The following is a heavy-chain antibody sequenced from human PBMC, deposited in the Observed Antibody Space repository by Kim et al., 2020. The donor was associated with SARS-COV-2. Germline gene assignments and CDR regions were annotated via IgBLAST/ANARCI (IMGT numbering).Heavy chain of an antibody. CDR3: AARRVYFEC. Sequence: GGSLRLSCAASGFAFSNYGMSWVRQAPGKGLEWLSGIGVGGGTTYNAGSVKGRFTISRDNSKNTLYLQMNSLGVEDTAVYYCAARRVYFECWGQGTLVT. CDR1: GFAFSNYG. CDR2: IGVGGGTT. V-gene: IGHV3-23*01. J-gene: IGHJ4*02.